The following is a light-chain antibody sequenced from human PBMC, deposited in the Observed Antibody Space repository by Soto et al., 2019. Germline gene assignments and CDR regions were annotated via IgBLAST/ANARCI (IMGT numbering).Light chain of an antibody. CDR2: EVS. CDR1: VGL. CDR3: SSYTRSNTLPFV. J-gene: IGLJ1*01. Sequence: QSVLTQPASVSGSPGQSITISCTGTVGLVSWYQQHPGKVPKLIIYEVSNRPSGVSNRFSGSKSGNTASLTISGLQAEDEADYYCSSYTRSNTLPFVFGTGTKVTVL. V-gene: IGLV2-14*01.